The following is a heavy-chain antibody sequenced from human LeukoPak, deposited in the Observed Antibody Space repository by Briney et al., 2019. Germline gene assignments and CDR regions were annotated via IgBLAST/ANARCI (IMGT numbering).Heavy chain of an antibody. CDR2: IRFDGSNK. V-gene: IGHV3-30*02. CDR3: VKDRVVGGFGEFDY. Sequence: GGSLRLSCAASGFTFSSHGMHWVRQAPGKGLEGVAFIRFDGSNKYYEDSVKGRFTISRDNSKNTLYLQMNSLRAADTAMYYCVKDRVVGGFGEFDYWGQGTLVTVSS. CDR1: GFTFSSHG. J-gene: IGHJ4*02. D-gene: IGHD3-16*01.